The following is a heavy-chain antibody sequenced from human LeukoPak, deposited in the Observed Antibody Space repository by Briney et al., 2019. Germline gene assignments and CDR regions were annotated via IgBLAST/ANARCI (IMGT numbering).Heavy chain of an antibody. Sequence: GGSLRLSCAASGFTFSSYEMNWVRQAPGKGLEWVSYISSSGSTKYYADSVKGRFTISRDNAKNSLYLQMNSLRAEDTAVYYCARAVPDLPYYYDSSGTYDYWGQGTLVTVSS. D-gene: IGHD3-22*01. CDR1: GFTFSSYE. CDR2: ISSSGSTK. V-gene: IGHV3-48*03. CDR3: ARAVPDLPYYYDSSGTYDY. J-gene: IGHJ4*02.